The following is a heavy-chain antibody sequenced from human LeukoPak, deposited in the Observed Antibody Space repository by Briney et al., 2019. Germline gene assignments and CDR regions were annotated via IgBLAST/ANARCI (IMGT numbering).Heavy chain of an antibody. Sequence: GGSLRLSCAASGFTFNNYALSWVRQAPGKGLEWVSTISGNGGSTYYADSVKGRFTISRDNSKNTLYLQINSLRAEDTAVYYCAKGEDQDWNYHYFYYGMDVWGQGTTVTVSS. CDR2: ISGNGGST. CDR1: GFTFNNYA. D-gene: IGHD1-7*01. V-gene: IGHV3-23*01. J-gene: IGHJ6*02. CDR3: AKGEDQDWNYHYFYYGMDV.